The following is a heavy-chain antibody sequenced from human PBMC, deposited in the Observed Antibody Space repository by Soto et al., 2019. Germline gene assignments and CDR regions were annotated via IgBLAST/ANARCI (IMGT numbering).Heavy chain of an antibody. Sequence: EVQLVESGGGLVKPGGSLRLSCAASGFTFSSYSMNWVRQAPGKGLEWVSSISSSSSYIYYADSVKGRFTISRDNAKNSLYLQMNSLRAEDTAVYYCAREGDPVRYFDWLFDFDYWGQGTLVTVSS. CDR2: ISSSSSYI. J-gene: IGHJ4*02. CDR1: GFTFSSYS. V-gene: IGHV3-21*01. CDR3: AREGDPVRYFDWLFDFDY. D-gene: IGHD3-9*01.